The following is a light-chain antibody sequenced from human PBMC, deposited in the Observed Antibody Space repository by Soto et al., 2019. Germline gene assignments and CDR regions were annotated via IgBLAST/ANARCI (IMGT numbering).Light chain of an antibody. J-gene: IGLJ3*02. CDR2: EVS. Sequence: QSALTQPASVSGSPGQSITISCTGTSSDIGGYKYVSWYQQYPGKAPKLMIYEVSNRPSGVSNRFSGSKSGNTASLPISGLQAEDEADYYCSSHTTSNTWVFGGGTKVTVL. CDR3: SSHTTSNTWV. V-gene: IGLV2-14*01. CDR1: SSDIGGYKY.